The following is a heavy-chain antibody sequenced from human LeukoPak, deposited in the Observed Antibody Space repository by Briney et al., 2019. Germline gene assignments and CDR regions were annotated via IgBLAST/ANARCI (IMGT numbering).Heavy chain of an antibody. Sequence: GGSLRLSCAASGFTVSSNYMSWVRQAPGKGLEWVSVIYSGGSTYYADSVKGRFTISRDNSKNTLYLQMNSLRAEDTAVYYCARGVWYSSDDGYFDYWGQGTLVTVSS. J-gene: IGHJ4*02. CDR2: IYSGGST. CDR3: ARGVWYSSDDGYFDY. V-gene: IGHV3-66*01. CDR1: GFTVSSNY. D-gene: IGHD6-19*01.